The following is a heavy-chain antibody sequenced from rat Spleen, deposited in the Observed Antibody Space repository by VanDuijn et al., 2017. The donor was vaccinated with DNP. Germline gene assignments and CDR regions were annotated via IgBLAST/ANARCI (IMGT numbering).Heavy chain of an antibody. D-gene: IGHD5-1*01. CDR1: GFTFSTAW. J-gene: IGHJ3*01. V-gene: IGHV6-6*01. Sequence: EVQVLESGGGLVQPGNSLKLSCATSGFTFSTAWMYWYRQFPDKRLEWVARIKAKSNNYATDYTESVKGRFTISRDDSKSGIYLQMNNLKEEDTAIYYCACNWAPFAYWGQGTLVTVSS. CDR2: IKAKSNNYAT. CDR3: ACNWAPFAY.